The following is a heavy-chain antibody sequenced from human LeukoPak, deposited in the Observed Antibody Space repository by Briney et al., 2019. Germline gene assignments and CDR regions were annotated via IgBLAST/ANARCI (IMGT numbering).Heavy chain of an antibody. CDR2: ISTGSSTI. CDR1: GLTFSTYS. D-gene: IGHD5-18*01. Sequence: GGSLRLSCAAPGLTFSTYSMNWVRQAPGKGLEWVSFISTGSSTIYYADSVKGRFTISRDNAKNSLYLQMSSLRDEDTAVYYCARVAEIQLWLRSAFDYWGQGTLVTVSS. CDR3: ARVAEIQLWLRSAFDY. J-gene: IGHJ4*02. V-gene: IGHV3-48*02.